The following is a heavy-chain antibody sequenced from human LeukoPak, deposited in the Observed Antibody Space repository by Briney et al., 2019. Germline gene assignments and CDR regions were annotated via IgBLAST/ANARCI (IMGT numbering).Heavy chain of an antibody. CDR1: GYTFTSYH. CDR3: ARSGDGNWFDP. CDR2: INPSGGST. J-gene: IGHJ5*02. V-gene: IGHV1-46*01. Sequence: ASVKVSCKASGYTFTSYHMHLVRQAPGQGLEWMGIINPSGGSTSYAQKFQGRITMTRDTSTSTVYMELSSLRSDDTAVYYCARSGDGNWFDPWGQGTLVTVSS. D-gene: IGHD7-27*01.